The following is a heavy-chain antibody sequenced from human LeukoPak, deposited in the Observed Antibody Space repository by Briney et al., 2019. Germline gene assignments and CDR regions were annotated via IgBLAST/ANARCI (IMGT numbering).Heavy chain of an antibody. V-gene: IGHV3-11*01. Sequence: GGSLRLSCAASGFRFSDHYMTWVRQAPGKGLEWLSYISGSGNDIDYAGSVKGRFTISRDNAKNSLYLQMNILRAEDTAVYYCARGSGTSGSDYWGQGTLVTVSS. CDR3: ARGSGTSGSDY. CDR2: ISGSGNDI. D-gene: IGHD1-1*01. CDR1: GFRFSDHY. J-gene: IGHJ4*02.